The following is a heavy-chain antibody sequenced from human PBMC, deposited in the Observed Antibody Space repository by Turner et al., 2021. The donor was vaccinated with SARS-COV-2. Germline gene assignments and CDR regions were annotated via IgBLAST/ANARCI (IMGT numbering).Heavy chain of an antibody. J-gene: IGHJ6*02. CDR2: IILICGTA. D-gene: IGHD3-16*01. CDR1: GGTFSSYA. Sequence: QFQLVQSGAEVKKPGASVKVSCQASGGTFSSYAISWVRQAPGQGLEWMGGIILICGTANYAQKFQGRVTMTADESTSRAYMELSSLRSEDTAVYYCASNTWGEGPDYHYGMDVWGQGTTVTVSS. CDR3: ASNTWGEGPDYHYGMDV. V-gene: IGHV1-69*01.